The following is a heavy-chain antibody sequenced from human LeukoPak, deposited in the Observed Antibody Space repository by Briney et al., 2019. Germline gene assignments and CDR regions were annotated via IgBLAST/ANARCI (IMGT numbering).Heavy chain of an antibody. CDR2: ISSTSSTI. V-gene: IGHV3-48*01. J-gene: IGHJ4*02. CDR3: ARSRGNDY. Sequence: PGGSLRLSCAASGSTFTTYTMNWVRQAPGKGLEWISYISSTSSTIEYADSVKGRFTISRDNAKNSLYLQMNSLRGEDTAVYYCARSRGNDYWGQGTLVTVSS. CDR1: GSTFTTYT.